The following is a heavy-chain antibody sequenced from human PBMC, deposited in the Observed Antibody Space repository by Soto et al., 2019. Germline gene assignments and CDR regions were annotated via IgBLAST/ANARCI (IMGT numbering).Heavy chain of an antibody. V-gene: IGHV1-2*02. D-gene: IGHD2-21*01. CDR2: INPNSGGT. CDR3: ARGSTVVIGIEDY. CDR1: GYTFTGYY. Sequence: ASVKVSCNASGYTFTGYYMHWVRQAPGQGLEWMGWINPNSGGTNYAQKFQGRVTMTRDTSISTAYMELSRLRSDDTAVYYCARGSTVVIGIEDYRGHGTLVTV. J-gene: IGHJ4*01.